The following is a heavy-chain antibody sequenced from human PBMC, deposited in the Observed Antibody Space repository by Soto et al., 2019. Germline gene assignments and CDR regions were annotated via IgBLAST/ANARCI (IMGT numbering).Heavy chain of an antibody. CDR1: GLTFSNYA. Sequence: GGSLRLSCATSGLTFSNYAMSWVRQAPGGGLEWVSSMSGSSSTTYYADSVRGRFTISRDRSKNTLYLQMSSLRAEDTALYYCEKNQVRELPRVIDFWGQGTLVTVSS. CDR2: MSGSSSTT. CDR3: EKNQVRELPRVIDF. D-gene: IGHD1-7*01. V-gene: IGHV3-23*01. J-gene: IGHJ4*02.